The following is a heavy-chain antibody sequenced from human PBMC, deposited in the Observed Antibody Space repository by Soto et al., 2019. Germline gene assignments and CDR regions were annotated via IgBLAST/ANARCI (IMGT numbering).Heavy chain of an antibody. Sequence: QLQLQESGPGLVKPSETLSLTCTVSGGSISSSSYYWGWIRQPPGKGLEWIASIFYTGFTYYNPSLKGRVSTSVDTSKNQVSLKLSSATAADTAVYYCARHLSGGALALSYFDFWGQGTLVTVSA. CDR1: GGSISSSSYY. CDR2: IFYTGFT. CDR3: ARHLSGGALALSYFDF. D-gene: IGHD6-19*01. V-gene: IGHV4-39*01. J-gene: IGHJ4*02.